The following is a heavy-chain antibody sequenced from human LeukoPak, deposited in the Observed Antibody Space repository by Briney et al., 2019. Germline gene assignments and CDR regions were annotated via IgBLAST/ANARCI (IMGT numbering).Heavy chain of an antibody. J-gene: IGHJ3*01. CDR1: GFTVSSNY. Sequence: NPGGSLRLSCAASGFTVSSNYMSWVRQAPGKGLEWVSYISSSGNSREYADSVKGRFTISRDNARDSLHLQMNSLRVEDTAVYYCARLKDVAVAGIGSHDFWGQGTMVTVSS. CDR3: ARLKDVAVAGIGSHDF. CDR2: ISSSGNSR. V-gene: IGHV3-11*04. D-gene: IGHD6-13*01.